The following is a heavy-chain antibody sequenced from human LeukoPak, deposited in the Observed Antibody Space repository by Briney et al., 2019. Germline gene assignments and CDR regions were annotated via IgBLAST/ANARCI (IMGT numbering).Heavy chain of an antibody. V-gene: IGHV3-23*01. D-gene: IGHD5-18*01. CDR1: GFTFSSYA. CDR2: ISGSGGST. CDR3: AILTAMAKSIDY. J-gene: IGHJ4*02. Sequence: GGSLRLSCAASGFTFSSYAMSWVRQAPGKGLEWVSAISGSGGSTYYADSVKGRFTISRDNSKNTPYLQMNSLRAEDTAVYYCAILTAMAKSIDYWGQGTLVTVSS.